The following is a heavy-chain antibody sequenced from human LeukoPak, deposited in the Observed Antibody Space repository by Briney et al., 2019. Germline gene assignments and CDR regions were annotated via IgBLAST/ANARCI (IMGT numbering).Heavy chain of an antibody. J-gene: IGHJ4*02. Sequence: SVKVSCKASGGTFSSYAISWVRQAPGQGLEWMGGIIPIFGTANYAQKFQGRVTITADESTSTAYMELSSLRSEDTAVYYCARGRGYSYGYLYFDYWGQGTLVTVSS. V-gene: IGHV1-69*13. CDR1: GGTFSSYA. D-gene: IGHD5-18*01. CDR2: IIPIFGTA. CDR3: ARGRGYSYGYLYFDY.